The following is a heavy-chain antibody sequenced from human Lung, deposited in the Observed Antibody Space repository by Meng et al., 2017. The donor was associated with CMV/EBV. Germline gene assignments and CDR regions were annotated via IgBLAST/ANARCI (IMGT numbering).Heavy chain of an antibody. CDR1: GFTFSSYS. CDR3: ATFHSGSYAFDI. J-gene: IGHJ3*02. CDR2: ISMSSSDI. D-gene: IGHD3-10*01. Sequence: GGSLRLXXAASGFTFSSYSMNWVRQAPGKGLEWVSYISMSSSDIYYADSVKGRFTISRDNAKKSLYLQMNSLRAEDTAVYYCATFHSGSYAFDIWGQGTMVTVSS. V-gene: IGHV3-21*01.